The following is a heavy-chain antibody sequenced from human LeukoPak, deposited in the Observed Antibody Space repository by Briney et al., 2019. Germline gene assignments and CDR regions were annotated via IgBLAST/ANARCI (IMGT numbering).Heavy chain of an antibody. J-gene: IGHJ4*02. D-gene: IGHD6-19*01. Sequence: GSLRLSCAASGFTISSNYMSWVRQAPGKGLEWVSVIYSGGSTYYADSVKGRFTISRDNSKNTLYLQMNSLRAEDTAVYYCARLRSSGWYYFDYWGQGTLVTVSS. CDR2: IYSGGST. CDR3: ARLRSSGWYYFDY. CDR1: GFTISSNY. V-gene: IGHV3-66*01.